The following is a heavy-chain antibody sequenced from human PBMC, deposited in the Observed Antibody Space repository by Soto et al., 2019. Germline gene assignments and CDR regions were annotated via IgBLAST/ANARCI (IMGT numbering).Heavy chain of an antibody. CDR1: GGSISSSNW. J-gene: IGHJ3*02. Sequence: SETLSLTCAVSGGSISSSNWWSWVRQPPGKGLEWIGEIYHSGSTNYNPSLKSRVTISVDKSKNQFSLKLSSVTAADTAVYYCARDSDLRRDGYNHDAFDIWGQGTMVT. V-gene: IGHV4-4*02. CDR3: ARDSDLRRDGYNHDAFDI. D-gene: IGHD5-12*01. CDR2: IYHSGST.